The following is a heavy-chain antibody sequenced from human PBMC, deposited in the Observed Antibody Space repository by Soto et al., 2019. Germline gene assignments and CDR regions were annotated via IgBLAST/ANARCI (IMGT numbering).Heavy chain of an antibody. J-gene: IGHJ6*02. CDR1: GFTFDDYA. CDR3: ASTAPWRYYSMDV. CDR2: ISWNSGSI. V-gene: IGHV3-9*01. Sequence: PGGSLRLSCAASGFTFDDYAMHWVRQAPGKGLEWVSGISWNSGSIGYADSVKGRFTISRDNAKNSLYLQMNSLRAEDTALYYCASTAPWRYYSMDVWGQGTTVTVSS. D-gene: IGHD4-17*01.